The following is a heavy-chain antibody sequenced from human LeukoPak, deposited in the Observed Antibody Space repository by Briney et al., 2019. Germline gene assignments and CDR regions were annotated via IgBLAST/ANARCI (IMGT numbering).Heavy chain of an antibody. Sequence: XXXXSGGSISSSTFYWGWIRQPPGKGLEWIGSIFSGGSTYYNPSLKSRVTISVDTSKNQFSLKLSSVTAADTAVYXXXRXXRXLLXRGAFGIWGQGXMVTVSS. V-gene: IGHV4-39*07. D-gene: IGHD3-22*01. CDR2: IFSGGST. CDR1: GGSISSSTFY. J-gene: IGHJ3*02. CDR3: XRXXRXLLXRGAFGI.